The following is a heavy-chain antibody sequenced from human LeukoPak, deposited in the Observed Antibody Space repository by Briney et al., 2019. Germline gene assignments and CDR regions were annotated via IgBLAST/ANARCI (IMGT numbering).Heavy chain of an antibody. CDR1: GYTFTSNY. CDR3: ARGRIDRFDP. J-gene: IGHJ5*02. Sequence: ASVKVSCKASGYTFTSNYIHWVRQAPGQGLGWMGMIYPRDGSTSYAQKFQGRVTVTRDTSTSTVHMELSGLRSEDTAVYYCARGRIDRFDPWGQGTLVTVSS. CDR2: IYPRDGST. V-gene: IGHV1-46*01. D-gene: IGHD2-15*01.